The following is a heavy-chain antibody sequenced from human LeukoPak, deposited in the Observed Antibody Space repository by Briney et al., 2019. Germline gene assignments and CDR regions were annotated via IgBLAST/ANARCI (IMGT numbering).Heavy chain of an antibody. V-gene: IGHV4-39*07. J-gene: IGHJ4*02. CDR3: ARGGVVGTKFDY. D-gene: IGHD2-2*01. CDR2: IYYSGST. Sequence: SETLSLTRTVSGGSISSSSYYWGWIRQPPGKGLEWIGSIYYSGSTYYNPSLKSRVTISVDTSKNQFSLKLSSVTAADTAVYYCARGGVVGTKFDYWGQGTLVTVSS. CDR1: GGSISSSSYY.